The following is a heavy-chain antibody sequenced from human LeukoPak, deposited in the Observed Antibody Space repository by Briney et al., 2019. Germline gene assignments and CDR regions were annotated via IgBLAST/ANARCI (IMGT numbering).Heavy chain of an antibody. Sequence: QSGGSLRLSCAVSGFTFSNYAMHWVRQAPGKGLEWVVVISYDGSNNYYADSVKGRFTISRDNSKNTLYLQMNSLRAEDTAVYYCASPFYDILTGSRPYGMDVWGQGTTVTVSS. CDR2: ISYDGSNN. J-gene: IGHJ6*02. CDR1: GFTFSNYA. V-gene: IGHV3-30*04. CDR3: ASPFYDILTGSRPYGMDV. D-gene: IGHD3-9*01.